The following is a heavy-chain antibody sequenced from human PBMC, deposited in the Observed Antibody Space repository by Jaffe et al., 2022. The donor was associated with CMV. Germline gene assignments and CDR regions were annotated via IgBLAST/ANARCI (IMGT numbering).Heavy chain of an antibody. CDR3: ATRLRLGEAFDN. V-gene: IGHV4-59*08. D-gene: IGHD3-16*01. Sequence: QVQLQESGPGLVKPSETLSLTCTVSGASIDSQYWHWIRQPPGKGLEWIGYIYYTGSFNHNPSLKSRLTMSVDSSKNQFSLRLSSVTAADTAVYYCATRLRLGEAFDNWGQGVLVTVSS. CDR1: GASIDSQY. CDR2: IYYTGSF. J-gene: IGHJ4*02.